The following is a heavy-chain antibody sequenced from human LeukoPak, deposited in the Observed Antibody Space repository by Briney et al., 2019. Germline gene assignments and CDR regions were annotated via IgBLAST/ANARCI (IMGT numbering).Heavy chain of an antibody. CDR2: IYYSGST. Sequence: SETLSLTCTVSGGSISGYYWNWIRQPPGKGLEWIGYIYYSGSTNYNPSLKSRGTISVDTSKNQFSVKLSSVTAADTAVYYCARFFYDSSGYYYFDYWGQGTLVTVSS. CDR3: ARFFYDSSGYYYFDY. D-gene: IGHD3-22*01. V-gene: IGHV4-59*01. J-gene: IGHJ4*02. CDR1: GGSISGYY.